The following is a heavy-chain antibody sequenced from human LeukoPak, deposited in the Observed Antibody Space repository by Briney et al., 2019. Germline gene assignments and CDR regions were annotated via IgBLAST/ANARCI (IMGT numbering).Heavy chain of an antibody. J-gene: IGHJ4*02. Sequence: GGPLTLSCAASGFTSSTYWMSWVRQAPGKGLEWVGNIKQDGSEKYYVDSVKGRFTISRDNAKNSLYLQMISLRAEDTAIYYCARDYYGPGSHDYWGQGTLVTVSS. V-gene: IGHV3-7*01. CDR1: GFTSSTYW. D-gene: IGHD3-10*01. CDR3: ARDYYGPGSHDY. CDR2: IKQDGSEK.